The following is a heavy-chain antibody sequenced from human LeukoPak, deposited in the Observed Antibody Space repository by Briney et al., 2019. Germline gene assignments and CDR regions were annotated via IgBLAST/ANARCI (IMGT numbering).Heavy chain of an antibody. J-gene: IGHJ4*02. D-gene: IGHD3-22*01. V-gene: IGHV3-48*02. CDR3: ARARVYDSSGLAY. Sequence: PGGSLRLSCVGTGFTFSTYRMNWVRQAPGKGLEWVSYISSSSSTIYYADSVKGRFTISRDNAKNSLYLQMNSLRDGDTAVYYCARARVYDSSGLAYWGQGTLVTVSS. CDR1: GFTFSTYR. CDR2: ISSSSSTI.